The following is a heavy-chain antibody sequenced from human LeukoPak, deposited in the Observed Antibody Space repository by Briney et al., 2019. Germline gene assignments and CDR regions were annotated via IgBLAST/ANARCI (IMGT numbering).Heavy chain of an antibody. CDR2: ICGSGDYT. Sequence: GGSLRLSCAASGFIFSSYAMSWVRRAPGKGLEWVSTICGSGDYTYYADSVKGRFTISRDNSKSTLHLQMNNLRTEETAIYYCAKDRSVKAGLYEDFDYWGQGTLVTVSS. CDR1: GFIFSSYA. D-gene: IGHD2/OR15-2a*01. J-gene: IGHJ4*02. V-gene: IGHV3-23*01. CDR3: AKDRSVKAGLYEDFDY.